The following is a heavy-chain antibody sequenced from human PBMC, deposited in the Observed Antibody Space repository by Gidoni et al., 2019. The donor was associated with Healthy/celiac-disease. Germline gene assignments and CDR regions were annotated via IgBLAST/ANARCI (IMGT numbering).Heavy chain of an antibody. CDR2: IRSKANSYAT. D-gene: IGHD3-22*01. CDR3: TRQEYYYDSSGYYYDY. V-gene: IGHV3-73*02. J-gene: IGHJ4*02. CDR1: GFTFSGSA. Sequence: EVQLVESGGGLVQPGGSLKLSCAASGFTFSGSAMHWVRQASGKGLEWVGRIRSKANSYATAYAASVKGRFTISRDDSKNTAYLQMNSLKTEDTAVYYCTRQEYYYDSSGYYYDYWGQGTLVTVSS.